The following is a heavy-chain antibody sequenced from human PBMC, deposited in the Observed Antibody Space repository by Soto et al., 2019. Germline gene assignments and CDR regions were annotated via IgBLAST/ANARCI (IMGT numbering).Heavy chain of an antibody. V-gene: IGHV3-7*01. D-gene: IGHD5-18*01. CDR1: EFSFRRYW. J-gene: IGHJ4*02. CDR2: INEDGSQK. Sequence: PGGSLRLSCAASEFSFRRYWMTWVRQAPGKGLEWVALINEDGSQKYYVGSVKGRFIISRDNAKDSVYMQMDSLRAGDTAVYFCARVGRYGWDFDHWGQGTLVTVS. CDR3: ARVGRYGWDFDH.